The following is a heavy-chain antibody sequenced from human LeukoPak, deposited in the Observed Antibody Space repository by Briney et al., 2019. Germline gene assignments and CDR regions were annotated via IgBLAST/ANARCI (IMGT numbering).Heavy chain of an antibody. CDR1: GGSISSGDYY. Sequence: SETLSLTCTVSGGSISSGDYYWSWIRQPPGKGLAWIGYIYYSGSTYYNPSLKSRVTISVDTSKNQFSLKLSSVTAADTAVYYCARAEELDAFDIWGQGTMVTVSS. D-gene: IGHD1-26*01. V-gene: IGHV4-30-4*01. CDR3: ARAEELDAFDI. J-gene: IGHJ3*02. CDR2: IYYSGST.